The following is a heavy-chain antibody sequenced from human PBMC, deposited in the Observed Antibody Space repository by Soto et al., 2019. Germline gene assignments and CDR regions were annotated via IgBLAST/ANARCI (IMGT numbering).Heavy chain of an antibody. J-gene: IGHJ4*02. CDR1: GFTFISYA. D-gene: IGHD3-22*01. V-gene: IGHV3-23*01. CDR3: AKDAYYYDSSGYFDY. CDR2: ISGSGGST. Sequence: RLSCASSGFTFISYAMSWVRQAPGKGLEWVSAISGSGGSTYYADSVKGRFTISRDNSKNTLYLQMNSLRAEDTAVYYCAKDAYYYDSSGYFDYWGQGTLVTVSS.